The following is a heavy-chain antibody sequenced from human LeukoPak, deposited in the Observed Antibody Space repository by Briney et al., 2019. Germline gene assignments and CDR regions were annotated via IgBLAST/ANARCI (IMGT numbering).Heavy chain of an antibody. D-gene: IGHD3-10*01. CDR2: IYYSGST. V-gene: IGHV4-39*07. CDR3: AREGLWFGELSPLFDY. Sequence: SETLSLTCTVSGGSISSSSYYWGWIRQPPGKGLEWIGSIYYSGSTYYNPSLKSRVTISVDTSKNQFSLKLSSVTAADTAVYYCAREGLWFGELSPLFDYWGQGTLVTVSS. J-gene: IGHJ4*02. CDR1: GGSISSSSYY.